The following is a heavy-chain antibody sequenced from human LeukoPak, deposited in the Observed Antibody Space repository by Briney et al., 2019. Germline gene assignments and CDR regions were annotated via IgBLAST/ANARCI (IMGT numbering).Heavy chain of an antibody. CDR1: GYTFTGYY. CDR2: INPNSGGT. V-gene: IGHV1-2*02. CDR3: ARGLWGRRWELRARSV. J-gene: IGHJ6*02. Sequence: APVKVSCKASGYTFTGYYMHWVRQAPGQGLEWMGWINPNSGGTNYAQQFQGRLTMTRDTSISTAYMELSRLRSDDTAVYYRARGLWGRRWELRARSVWGQGTTVTVSS. D-gene: IGHD1-26*01.